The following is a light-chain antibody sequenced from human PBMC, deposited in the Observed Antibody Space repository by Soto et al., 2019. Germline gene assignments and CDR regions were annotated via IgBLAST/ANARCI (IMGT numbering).Light chain of an antibody. V-gene: IGLV1-44*01. CDR3: AAWDDSLNAL. J-gene: IGLJ1*01. CDR1: SSNIGDNP. CDR2: VND. Sequence: QSVLTQPPSVSGTPGQKVTISCSGSSSNIGDNPVNWYQQLPGAAPKLLIYVNDQRPSGVPDRFSGSKSGTSASLAISGLQPEDEADYYCAAWDDSLNALFGTGNKVTVL.